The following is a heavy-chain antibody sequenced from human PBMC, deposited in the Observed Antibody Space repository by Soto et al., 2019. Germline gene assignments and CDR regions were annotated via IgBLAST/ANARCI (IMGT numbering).Heavy chain of an antibody. J-gene: IGHJ5*02. CDR1: GDSISNSRFY. Sequence: SETLSLTCSVSGDSISNSRFYWAWIRQPPGEGLEWIGYIYYSGSTNYNPSPKSRVTISVDTSKNQFSLKLSSVTAADTAVYCCARRLWFGEIVFDPWGQGTLVTVSS. D-gene: IGHD3-10*01. CDR2: IYYSGST. CDR3: ARRLWFGEIVFDP. V-gene: IGHV4-61*05.